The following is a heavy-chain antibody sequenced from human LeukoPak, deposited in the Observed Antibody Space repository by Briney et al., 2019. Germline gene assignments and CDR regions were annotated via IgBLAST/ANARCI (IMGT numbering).Heavy chain of an antibody. V-gene: IGHV4-38-2*01. J-gene: IGHJ5*02. Sequence: SETLSLTCAVSGYSISSGYYWGWIRQPPGKGLEWIGSIYHSGSTYYNPSLKSRVTISVDTSKNQFSLKLSSVTAADTAVYYCARALGVVVPAHWFDPWGQGTLVTVSS. CDR3: ARALGVVVPAHWFDP. CDR2: IYHSGST. CDR1: GYSISSGYY. D-gene: IGHD2-2*01.